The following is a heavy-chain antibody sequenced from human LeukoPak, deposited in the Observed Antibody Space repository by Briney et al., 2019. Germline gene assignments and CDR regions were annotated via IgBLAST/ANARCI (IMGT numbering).Heavy chain of an antibody. Sequence: GGSLRLSCAASGFTFSSYGMSWIRQAPGKGLEWVSYISSSGSTIYYADSVKGRFTTSRDNAKSSLYLQMNSLRAEDTAVYYCARGHDNYYYYYMDVWGKGTTVTVSS. D-gene: IGHD3-9*01. CDR1: GFTFSSYG. CDR2: ISSSGSTI. J-gene: IGHJ6*03. V-gene: IGHV3-48*04. CDR3: ARGHDNYYYYYMDV.